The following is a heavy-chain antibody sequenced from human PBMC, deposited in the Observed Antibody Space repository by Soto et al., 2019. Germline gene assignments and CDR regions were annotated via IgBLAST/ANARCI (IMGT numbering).Heavy chain of an antibody. CDR3: ARSDADSSSWSYYYYGMDV. CDR1: GCSFTSYW. J-gene: IGHJ6*02. CDR2: IYPGDSDT. V-gene: IGHV5-51*01. Sequence: GESLKISCKGSGCSFTSYWIGWVRQMPGKGLEWMGIIYPGDSDTRYSPSFQGQVTISADKSISTAYLQWSSLKASDTAMYYCARSDADSSSWSYYYYGMDVWGQGTTVTVXS. D-gene: IGHD6-13*01.